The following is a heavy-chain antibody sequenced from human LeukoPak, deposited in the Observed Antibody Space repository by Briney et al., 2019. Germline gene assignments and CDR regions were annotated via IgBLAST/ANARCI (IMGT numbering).Heavy chain of an antibody. J-gene: IGHJ4*02. D-gene: IGHD1-7*01. V-gene: IGHV1-2*02. CDR2: INPNSGGT. CDR3: ATWGGRVGYAETTRGYYFDY. Sequence: ASVKVSCKASGYTFTGYYIYWVRQAPGQGLEWMGWINPNSGGTNYAQKFQGRVTMTRDTSISTAYMELSSLRSEDTAVYYCATWGGRVGYAETTRGYYFDYWGQGTLVTVSS. CDR1: GYTFTGYY.